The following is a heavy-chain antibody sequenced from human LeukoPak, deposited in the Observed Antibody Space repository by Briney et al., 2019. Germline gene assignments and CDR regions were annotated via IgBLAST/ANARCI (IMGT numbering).Heavy chain of an antibody. D-gene: IGHD2-21*01. Sequence: GGSLRLSCAASGFIFSSYAMSWVRQAPGKGLEWVSVISGSGDSTCYADSEKGRFTISRDNSKNTLYLQVKSLRAEDTAVYYCARSSGLGYYCSGDFCYRSLTDWGQGTLVTVSS. V-gene: IGHV3-23*01. CDR2: ISGSGDST. CDR3: ARSSGLGYYCSGDFCYRSLTD. J-gene: IGHJ4*02. CDR1: GFIFSSYA.